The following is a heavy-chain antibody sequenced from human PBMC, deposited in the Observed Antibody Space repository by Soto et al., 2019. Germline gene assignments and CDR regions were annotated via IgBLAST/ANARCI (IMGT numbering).Heavy chain of an antibody. J-gene: IGHJ4*02. CDR2: VKSEDDGGTT. CDR3: TDSAH. Sequence: PGGSLRLSCVTSRFTFSYAWMSWVRQAPGKGLEWVARVKSEDDGGTTHYAAPVKDRFTISRDDARSTLYLQMNSLTIEDTAIYSCTDSAHWGQGPPVTV. D-gene: IGHD2-21*01. V-gene: IGHV3-15*01. CDR1: RFTFSYAW.